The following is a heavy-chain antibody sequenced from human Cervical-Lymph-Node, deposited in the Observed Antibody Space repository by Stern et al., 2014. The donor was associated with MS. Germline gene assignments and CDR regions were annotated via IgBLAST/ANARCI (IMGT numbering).Heavy chain of an antibody. Sequence: QLVQSGAEVKKPWASVKVSCKASGYTFTSYYMHWVRQAPGQGLAWMGIINPSGGSTSYAQKFQGRVTMTRDTSTSTVYMELSSLRSEDTAVYYCARTYYDSSGYQGENYFDYWGQGTLVTVSS. CDR2: INPSGGST. J-gene: IGHJ4*02. D-gene: IGHD3-22*01. CDR3: ARTYYDSSGYQGENYFDY. CDR1: GYTFTSYY. V-gene: IGHV1-46*01.